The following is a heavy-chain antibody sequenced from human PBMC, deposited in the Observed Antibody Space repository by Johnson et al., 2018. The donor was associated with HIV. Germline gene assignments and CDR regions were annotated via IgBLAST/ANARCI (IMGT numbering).Heavy chain of an antibody. CDR1: GFTVSSNY. V-gene: IGHV3-66*01. Sequence: VQLVESGGGLVQPGGSLRLSCAASGFTVSSNYMSWVRQAPGKVLEWVSVIYSGGSTYYADSVKGRFTISRDNSKNTLYLQMNSLRAEDTALYYCARDGGSGWYFAFDIWGQGTMVTVSS. J-gene: IGHJ3*02. D-gene: IGHD6-19*01. CDR3: ARDGGSGWYFAFDI. CDR2: IYSGGST.